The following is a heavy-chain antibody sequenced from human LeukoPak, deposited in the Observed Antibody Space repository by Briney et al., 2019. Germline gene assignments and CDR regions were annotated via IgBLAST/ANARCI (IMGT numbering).Heavy chain of an antibody. D-gene: IGHD2-2*01. CDR3: ASVGIVVVPAATTGAFDI. Sequence: ASVKVSCKASGYTFTGYYMHWVRQAPGQGLEWMGWINPNSGGTNYAQKFQGRVTMTRDTSISTAYMELSRLRSDDTAVYYCASVGIVVVPAATTGAFDIWGQGTMVTVSS. CDR2: INPNSGGT. CDR1: GYTFTGYY. J-gene: IGHJ3*02. V-gene: IGHV1-2*02.